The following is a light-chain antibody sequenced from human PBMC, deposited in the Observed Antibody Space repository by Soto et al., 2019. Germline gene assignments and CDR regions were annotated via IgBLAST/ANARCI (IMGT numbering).Light chain of an antibody. J-gene: IGKJ2*01. CDR3: QQYCGYMYT. CDR1: QSVSTSY. Sequence: EIVLTQSPGTLSLSPGERATLSCRASQSVSTSYLAWYQQKPGQAPRLLIYGASSRATGIPDRFSGSGSGTDFTLTISRLEPEDFAVYYCQQYCGYMYTFGQGTKLEIK. V-gene: IGKV3-20*01. CDR2: GAS.